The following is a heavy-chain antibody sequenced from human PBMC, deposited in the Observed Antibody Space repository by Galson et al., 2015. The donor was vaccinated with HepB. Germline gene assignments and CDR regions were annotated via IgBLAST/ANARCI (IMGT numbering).Heavy chain of an antibody. V-gene: IGHV4-34*01. J-gene: IGHJ6*03. D-gene: IGHD4-23*01. CDR3: ARGSGVGPPTPRHFLYHYMDV. Sequence: ETLSLTCAVYGGSFTEYSWGWIRQPPAMGLEWIGEINHTGSAKYNSSLKSRVTISVDTSKKEVSLNLIAVTAADTAVYYCARGSGVGPPTPRHFLYHYMDVWGKGTTVTVSS. CDR2: INHTGSA. CDR1: GGSFTEYS.